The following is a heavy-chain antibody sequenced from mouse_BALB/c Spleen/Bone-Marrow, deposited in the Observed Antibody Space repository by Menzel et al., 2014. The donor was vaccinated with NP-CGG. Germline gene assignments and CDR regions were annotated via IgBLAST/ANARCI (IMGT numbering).Heavy chain of an antibody. V-gene: IGHV5-17*02. Sequence: EVQLEESGPGLVQPGASGKLSCAASGYTFTSYVMHWVRQAPEKGLEWVAYISTYSSTTYYEDTFKGRSTITRDNSTNTVFVHMSRLRSEDAAMYYCARGGDYAWFAYWGQGTLVTVSA. CDR1: GYTFTSYV. CDR2: ISTYSSTT. CDR3: ARGGDYAWFAY. J-gene: IGHJ3*01. D-gene: IGHD2-13*01.